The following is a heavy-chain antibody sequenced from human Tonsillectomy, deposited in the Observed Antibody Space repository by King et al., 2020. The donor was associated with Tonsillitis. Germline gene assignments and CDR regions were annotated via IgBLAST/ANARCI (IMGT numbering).Heavy chain of an antibody. CDR1: GGSINSYY. CDR3: ARRGSGWSHFDY. Sequence: VQLQESGPGLVKPSGTLSLTCTVSGGSINSYYWSWIRQPPGEGLEWIGYIYYSGSTNYNPSLKSRVSISVDTAKNQFSLNLTSVTAADTAVYYCARRGSGWSHFDYWGQGTLVTVSS. J-gene: IGHJ4*02. V-gene: IGHV4-59*01. CDR2: IYYSGST. D-gene: IGHD6-13*01.